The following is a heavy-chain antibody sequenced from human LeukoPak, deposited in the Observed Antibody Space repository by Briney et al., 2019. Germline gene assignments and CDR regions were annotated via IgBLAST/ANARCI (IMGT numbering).Heavy chain of an antibody. V-gene: IGHV1-18*01. Sequence: ASVKVSCKASGYTFTSYGISWVRQAPGQGLEWMGWISAYNGNTNYAQKLQGRVTMTTDTSTSTAYMELRSLRSDDTAVYYCARDYDYVWGSLPGMDVWGQGTTVTVSS. J-gene: IGHJ6*02. CDR1: GYTFTSYG. CDR3: ARDYDYVWGSLPGMDV. CDR2: ISAYNGNT. D-gene: IGHD3-16*01.